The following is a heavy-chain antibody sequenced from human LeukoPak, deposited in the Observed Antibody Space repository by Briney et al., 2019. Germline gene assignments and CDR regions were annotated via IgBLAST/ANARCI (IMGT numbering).Heavy chain of an antibody. J-gene: IGHJ6*03. CDR1: GGSIISSSYY. D-gene: IGHD3-22*01. V-gene: IGHV4-39*07. Sequence: SETLSLTCIVSGGSIISSSYYWGWIRQPPGKGLEWIGSIYYNGNTDYNPSLKSRVTISVETSKNQFSLKLSAVTAADTAAYYCARDRFDDSSGYYYHYYYYMDVWGKGTTVTVSS. CDR3: ARDRFDDSSGYYYHYYYYMDV. CDR2: IYYNGNT.